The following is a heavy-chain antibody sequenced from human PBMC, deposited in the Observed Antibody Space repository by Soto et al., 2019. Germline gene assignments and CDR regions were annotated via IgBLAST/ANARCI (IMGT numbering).Heavy chain of an antibody. J-gene: IGHJ6*03. CDR2: ISYDGSNK. Sequence: PGGSLRLSCAASGFTFSSYGTHWVRQAPGKGLEWVAVISYDGSNKYYAESVKGRFTISRDNSKKTLYLQMNSLRAEDTAVYYCAKAKPDCSSTSCYEVDYYYYYMDVWGKGTTVTVSS. V-gene: IGHV3-30*18. CDR1: GFTFSSYG. CDR3: AKAKPDCSSTSCYEVDYYYYYMDV. D-gene: IGHD2-2*01.